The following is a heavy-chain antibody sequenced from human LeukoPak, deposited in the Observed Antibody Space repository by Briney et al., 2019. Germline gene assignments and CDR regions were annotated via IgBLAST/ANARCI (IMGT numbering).Heavy chain of an antibody. Sequence: SETLSLTCTVSGGSISSGSYYWSWIRQPAGKGLEWIGRIYTSGSTNYNPSLKSRVTISVDTSKNQFSLKLSSVTAADTAVYYCARDRFGELLADYWGQGTLVTVSS. CDR3: ARDRFGELLADY. CDR2: IYTSGST. J-gene: IGHJ4*02. CDR1: GGSISSGSYY. D-gene: IGHD3-10*01. V-gene: IGHV4-61*02.